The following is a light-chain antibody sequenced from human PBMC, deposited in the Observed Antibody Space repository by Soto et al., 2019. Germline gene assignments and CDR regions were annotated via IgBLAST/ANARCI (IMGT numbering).Light chain of an antibody. CDR3: QQYNSYSSWT. Sequence: DIQMTQSPSTLSASVGDRVTITCRASQSISSWLAWYQQKPGKAPKLLIYDASSLESGVPSRFRGSGYGTEFTLTINSLQPDDFATYYCQQYNSYSSWTFGQGPKVEIK. CDR1: QSISSW. V-gene: IGKV1-5*01. CDR2: DAS. J-gene: IGKJ1*01.